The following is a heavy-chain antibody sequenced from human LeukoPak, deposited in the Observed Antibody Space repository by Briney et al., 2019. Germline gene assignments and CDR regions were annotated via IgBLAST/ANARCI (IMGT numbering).Heavy chain of an antibody. CDR3: AGILDEWGFGKVDY. CDR1: GDSISRYY. V-gene: IGHV4-59*08. D-gene: IGHD1-26*01. CDR2: MYFSGTT. Sequence: SETLSLTCSVSGDSISRYYWTWILQPPGPGLEFLGYMYFSGTTNYNPSLKSRVTMSVDTSKNQFSLKLSSVTAADTAVYYCAGILDEWGFGKVDYWGQGILVIVSS. J-gene: IGHJ4*02.